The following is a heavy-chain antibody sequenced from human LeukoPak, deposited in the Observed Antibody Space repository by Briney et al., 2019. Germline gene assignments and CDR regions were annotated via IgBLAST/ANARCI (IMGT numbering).Heavy chain of an antibody. Sequence: GGSLRLSCAASGFTFSTYWMHWVRQAPGKGLVWVSRINGDVSSTSYADSVKGRFTISRDNARNTLYLQMNSLRAEDTAVYYCASSSVSDNPNAMDVWGQGTTVTVSS. CDR2: INGDVSST. CDR1: GFTFSTYW. J-gene: IGHJ6*02. CDR3: ASSSVSDNPNAMDV. V-gene: IGHV3-74*01. D-gene: IGHD1-14*01.